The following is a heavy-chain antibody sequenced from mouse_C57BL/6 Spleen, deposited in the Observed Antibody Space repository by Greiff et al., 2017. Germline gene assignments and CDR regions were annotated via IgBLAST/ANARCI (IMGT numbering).Heavy chain of an antibody. CDR1: GYTFTDYY. J-gene: IGHJ2*01. Sequence: VQLVESGPELVKPGASVKISCKASGYTFTDYYINWVKQRPGQGLEWIGWIFPGSGSTYYNEKFKGKATLTVDKSSSTAYMLLSSLTSEDSAVYFCARSHGSSPYYFDYWGQGTTLTVSS. D-gene: IGHD1-1*01. CDR2: IFPGSGST. CDR3: ARSHGSSPYYFDY. V-gene: IGHV1-75*01.